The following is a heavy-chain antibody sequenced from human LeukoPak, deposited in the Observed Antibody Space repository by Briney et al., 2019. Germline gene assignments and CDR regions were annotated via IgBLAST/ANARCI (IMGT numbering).Heavy chain of an antibody. V-gene: IGHV3-30*18. CDR3: AKWERREYWFDP. J-gene: IGHJ5*02. D-gene: IGHD1-1*01. CDR1: GLTFSSYG. Sequence: PGRSLRLSCAASGLTFSSYGMHWVRQAPGKGLEWVAVISYDGSDKYFADSVKGRFTISRDNSKNTLYLQMNSLRAEDTAVYYCAKWERREYWFDPWGQGTLVTVSS. CDR2: ISYDGSDK.